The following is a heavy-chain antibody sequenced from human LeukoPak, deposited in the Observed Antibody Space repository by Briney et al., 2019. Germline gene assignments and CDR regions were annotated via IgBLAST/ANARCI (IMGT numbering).Heavy chain of an antibody. J-gene: IGHJ6*02. CDR1: GGSFSGYY. CDR3: ARGVVVPAAIPSKSCGMDV. V-gene: IGHV4-34*01. CDR2: INHSGST. Sequence: SETLSLTCAVYGGSFSGYYWSWIRQPPGKGLEWIGEINHSGSTNYNPSLKSRVTISVDTSKNQFSLKLSSVTAADTAVYYCARGVVVPAAIPSKSCGMDVWGQGTTVTVSS. D-gene: IGHD2-2*01.